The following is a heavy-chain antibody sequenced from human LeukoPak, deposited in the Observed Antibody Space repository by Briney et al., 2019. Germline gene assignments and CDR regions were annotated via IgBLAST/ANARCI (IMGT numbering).Heavy chain of an antibody. V-gene: IGHV3-64*01. Sequence: GGSLRLSCAASGFPFSSYAMHWVRQAPGKGLEYVSAISSNGGSTSYANSVKGRFTISRDNSRNTLYLQMGSLRAEDMAVYYCARSSIVVVSILDYWGQGTLVTVSS. D-gene: IGHD2-2*01. CDR3: ARSSIVVVSILDY. CDR1: GFPFSSYA. J-gene: IGHJ4*02. CDR2: ISSNGGST.